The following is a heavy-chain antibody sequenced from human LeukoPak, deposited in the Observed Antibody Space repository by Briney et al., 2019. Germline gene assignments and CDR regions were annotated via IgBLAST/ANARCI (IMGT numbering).Heavy chain of an antibody. V-gene: IGHV3-7*01. Sequence: GGSLRLSCAASGLTFSSYWMGWVRQAPGKGLEWVASIRPDGSEKYYVDSVKGRFTISRDNAKSSLYLQMNSLRAEDTAVFYCARVPGDSGYFDFWGQGTLVTVSS. CDR1: GLTFSSYW. D-gene: IGHD3-22*01. J-gene: IGHJ4*02. CDR2: IRPDGSEK. CDR3: ARVPGDSGYFDF.